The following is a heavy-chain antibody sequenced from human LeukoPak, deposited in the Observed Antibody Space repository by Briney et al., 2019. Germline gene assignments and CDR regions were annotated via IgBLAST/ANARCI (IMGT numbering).Heavy chain of an antibody. V-gene: IGHV3-15*01. J-gene: IGHJ4*02. Sequence: PGGSLRLSCAASGFIFSNAWMSWVRQAPGKGLEWVGRIKSKTDGGATDYAAPVKGRFTISRDDSKNTLYLQMNSLKTEDTAVYYCTTGYCSGGSCYIPFGLDYWGRGTLVTVSS. D-gene: IGHD2-15*01. CDR2: IKSKTDGGAT. CDR1: GFIFSNAW. CDR3: TTGYCSGGSCYIPFGLDY.